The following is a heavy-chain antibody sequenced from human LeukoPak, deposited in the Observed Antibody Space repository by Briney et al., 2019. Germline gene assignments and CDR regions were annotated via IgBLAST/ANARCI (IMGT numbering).Heavy chain of an antibody. V-gene: IGHV4-59*12. CDR1: GASISSYY. CDR3: ARRYVWGSYRHRPFDY. D-gene: IGHD3-16*02. CDR2: IYYSGST. Sequence: SETLSLTCTVSGASISSYYWSWIRQPPGKGLEWIGYIYYSGSTNYNPSLKSRVTISVDTSKNQFSLKLSSVTAADTAVYYCARRYVWGSYRHRPFDYWGQGTLVTVSS. J-gene: IGHJ4*02.